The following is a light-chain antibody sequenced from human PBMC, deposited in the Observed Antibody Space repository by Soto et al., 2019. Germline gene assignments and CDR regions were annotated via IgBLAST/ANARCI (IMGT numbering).Light chain of an antibody. V-gene: IGLV1-40*01. CDR2: GNT. J-gene: IGLJ2*01. CDR1: SSNIGAGHD. CDR3: QSYDSSLSALI. Sequence: QSVLTQPPSVSGAPGQRVTISCTGSSSNIGAGHDVHWYQQFPGTAPKLLIYGNTNRPSGVPDRFSGSKSGTSVSLAITGLQAEDEADYYCQSYDSSLSALIFGGGTKLTVL.